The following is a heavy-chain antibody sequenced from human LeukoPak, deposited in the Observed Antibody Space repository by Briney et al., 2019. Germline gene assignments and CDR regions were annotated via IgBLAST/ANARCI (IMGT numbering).Heavy chain of an antibody. CDR2: ISSSGSTI. CDR3: AREEVLRYFDWSPRAFDY. Sequence: GGSLRLSCAASGFTFSSYEMNWVHQAPGKGLEWVSYISSSGSTIYYADSVKGRFTISRDNAKNSLYLQMNSLRAEDTAVYYCAREEVLRYFDWSPRAFDYWGQGTLVTVSS. V-gene: IGHV3-48*03. CDR1: GFTFSSYE. D-gene: IGHD3-9*01. J-gene: IGHJ4*02.